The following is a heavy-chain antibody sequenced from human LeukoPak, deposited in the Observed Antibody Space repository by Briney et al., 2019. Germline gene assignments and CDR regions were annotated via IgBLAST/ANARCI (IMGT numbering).Heavy chain of an antibody. J-gene: IGHJ3*02. Sequence: PGGSLILSCAASGFTVTSNYMSWVRQAPGKELERDSVIYSGGSTYYADSVKGRFTISRDNSKNTLYLQMISLRAEDTAVYYCASLTYYYGSGTDFDIWGQGAMVTVSS. V-gene: IGHV3-66*01. CDR3: ASLTYYYGSGTDFDI. CDR1: GFTVTSNY. D-gene: IGHD3-10*01. CDR2: IYSGGST.